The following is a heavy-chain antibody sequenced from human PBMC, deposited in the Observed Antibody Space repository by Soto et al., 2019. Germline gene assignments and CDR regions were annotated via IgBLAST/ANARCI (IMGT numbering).Heavy chain of an antibody. CDR2: IRGDGGQT. D-gene: IGHD3-9*01. CDR1: GFTFTSYG. CDR3: ARDVGLDSDDFFAY. V-gene: IGHV3-23*01. Sequence: PGGSLRLSCTASGFTFTSYGMGGFSQAPGKGLQWVSTIRGDGGQTHYTDSVKGRFSISRDNSKNTVYLQMDSLRAEDTAMYFCARDVGLDSDDFFAYWGQGTQVTVSS. J-gene: IGHJ4*02.